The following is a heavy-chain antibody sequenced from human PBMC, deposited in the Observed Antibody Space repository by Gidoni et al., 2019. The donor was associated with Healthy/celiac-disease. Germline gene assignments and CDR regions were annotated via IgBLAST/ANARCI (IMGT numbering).Heavy chain of an antibody. D-gene: IGHD6-19*01. CDR1: GGPLSSGSYY. Sequence: QVQLQESGPGLAKPSQTLSLTCTVSGGPLSSGSYYWSWIRQPAGKGLEWIGRIYTSGSTNYNPSLKSRVTISVDTSKNQFSLKLSSVTAADTAVYYCARDLLVAGTGAFDIWGQGTMVTVSS. CDR3: ARDLLVAGTGAFDI. V-gene: IGHV4-61*02. CDR2: IYTSGST. J-gene: IGHJ3*02.